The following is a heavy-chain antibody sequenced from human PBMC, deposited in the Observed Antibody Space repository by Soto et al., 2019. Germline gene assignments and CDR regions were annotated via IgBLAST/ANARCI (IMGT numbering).Heavy chain of an antibody. CDR1: GFTFSHYG. J-gene: IGHJ4*02. Sequence: GGSLRLSCAASGFTFSHYGLPWVRQAPGKGLEWVALISSDGSNKYYADSVKGRFTISRDNSKNTLDLQMNSLRVDDTAVYYCARDFSAIYGSDYWGQGTLVTVSS. CDR3: ARDFSAIYGSDY. CDR2: ISSDGSNK. D-gene: IGHD3-9*01. V-gene: IGHV3-30*03.